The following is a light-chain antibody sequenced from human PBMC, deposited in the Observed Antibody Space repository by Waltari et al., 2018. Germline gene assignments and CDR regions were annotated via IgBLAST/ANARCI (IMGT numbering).Light chain of an antibody. Sequence: SPQQGGGKDFLFWVHDKAGTAPPILNYAWCRRVSGGADKISGRRAGTDFTLKISRVEADDVGVYYGMQGIQSPWTFGQGTKVEIK. CDR1: SPQQGGGKDF. CDR2: AWC. V-gene: IGKV2-29*03. CDR3: MQGIQSPWT. J-gene: IGKJ1*01.